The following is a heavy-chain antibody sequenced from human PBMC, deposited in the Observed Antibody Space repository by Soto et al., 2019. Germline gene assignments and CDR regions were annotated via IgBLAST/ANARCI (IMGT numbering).Heavy chain of an antibody. D-gene: IGHD6-25*01. CDR2: ISSSSSTI. V-gene: IGHV3-48*01. CDR3: AREAATLNWFDP. CDR1: GLPFSSYS. Sequence: GGSLRLSCAASGLPFSSYSMNWVRQAPGKGLEWVSSISSSSSTIYYADSVKGRFTISRDNAKNSLYLQMNSLRAEDTAVYYCAREAATLNWFDPWGQGTLVTVSS. J-gene: IGHJ5*02.